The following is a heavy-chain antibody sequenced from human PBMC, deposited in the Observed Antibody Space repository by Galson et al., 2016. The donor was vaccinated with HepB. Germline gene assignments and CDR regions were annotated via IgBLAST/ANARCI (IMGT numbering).Heavy chain of an antibody. V-gene: IGHV3-15*07. Sequence: SLRLSCAGSGFIFSNAWMNWVRQAPGKGLEWVGRIKSKSDGGTTDYAAPVKGRFTLSRDDSKNTIYLQMNGLKTEDSAVYYCTTELPYIAVVVAAVFWGQGTPVTVSS. CDR3: TTELPYIAVVVAAVF. CDR1: GFIFSNAW. D-gene: IGHD2-15*01. J-gene: IGHJ4*02. CDR2: IKSKSDGGTT.